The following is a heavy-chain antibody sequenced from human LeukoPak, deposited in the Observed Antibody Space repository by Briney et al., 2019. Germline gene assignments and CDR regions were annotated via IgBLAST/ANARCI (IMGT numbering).Heavy chain of an antibody. CDR1: GFTFSSYA. CDR3: AKFSYYYDSSGYPRGFFDY. J-gene: IGHJ4*02. V-gene: IGHV3-23*01. Sequence: PGGSLRLSCAASGFTFSSYAMSWVRQAPGKGLEWVSAISGSGGSTYYADSVKGRFTISRDNSKNTLYLQMNSLRAEDTAVYYCAKFSYYYDSSGYPRGFFDYWGQGTLVTVSS. D-gene: IGHD3-22*01. CDR2: ISGSGGST.